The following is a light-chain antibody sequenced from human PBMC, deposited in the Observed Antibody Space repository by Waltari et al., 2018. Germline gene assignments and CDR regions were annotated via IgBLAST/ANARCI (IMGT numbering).Light chain of an antibody. CDR3: LQYNNWWT. V-gene: IGKV3-15*01. CDR1: QSVSSN. CDR2: GAS. J-gene: IGKJ1*01. Sequence: EIVMTQSPATLSVSPGERATLSCRASQSVSSNLAWYQQKPGQAPRLLIHGASTRATGIPARFSGRGSGTEFTLTISSLQSEDLAVYYCLQYNNWWTFGQGTKVEIK.